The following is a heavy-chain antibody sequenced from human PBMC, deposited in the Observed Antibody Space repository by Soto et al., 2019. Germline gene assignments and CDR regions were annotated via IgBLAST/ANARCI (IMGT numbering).Heavy chain of an antibody. CDR1: GFTFRSYV. CDR2: TSYDGSNK. CDR3: ARWGTTGGLDV. J-gene: IGHJ1*01. D-gene: IGHD3-16*01. V-gene: IGHV3-33*05. Sequence: QVQLVESGGGVVQPGTSRRLSCVGSGFTFRSYVIHWVRQAPGKGLEWVALTSYDGSNKDYGDSVKGRFTISRDNSRNTVDLQMDSLRREDTVLYYCARWGTTGGLDVWGQGTLVSVSS.